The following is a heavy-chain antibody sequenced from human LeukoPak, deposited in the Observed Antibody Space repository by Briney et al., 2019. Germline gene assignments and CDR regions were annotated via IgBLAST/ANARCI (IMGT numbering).Heavy chain of an antibody. CDR2: IYYSGST. D-gene: IGHD3-10*01. CDR1: GGSISSYY. J-gene: IGHJ6*02. Sequence: SETLSLTCTVSGGSISSYYWSWIRQPPGKGLEWIGYIYYSGSTNYNPSLKSRVTISVDTSKNQFSLKLSSVTAADTAVYYCATYYYGSGSYSPMDVWGQGTTVTVSS. V-gene: IGHV4-59*01. CDR3: ATYYYGSGSYSPMDV.